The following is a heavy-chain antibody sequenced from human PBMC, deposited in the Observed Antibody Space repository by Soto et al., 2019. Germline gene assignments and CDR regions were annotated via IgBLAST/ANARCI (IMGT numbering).Heavy chain of an antibody. Sequence: QVQLVQSGAEVKKPGSSVKVSCKASGGTFSRYAINWVRQAPGQGLEWMGGIIPMFGTANYAQKFQGRVTITADESTNTGYMELRSLISKDTAVYYCARDGTLYDSSGYYYLYWGQGTLVTVSS. CDR1: GGTFSRYA. D-gene: IGHD3-22*01. CDR2: IIPMFGTA. J-gene: IGHJ4*02. V-gene: IGHV1-69*01. CDR3: ARDGTLYDSSGYYYLY.